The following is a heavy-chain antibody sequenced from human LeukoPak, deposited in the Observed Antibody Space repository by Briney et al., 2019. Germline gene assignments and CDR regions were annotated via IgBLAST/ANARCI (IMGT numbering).Heavy chain of an antibody. D-gene: IGHD2-2*01. Sequence: SETLSLTCTVSGGSISSGSYYWSWIRQPAVKGLEWIGRIYTSGSTNYNPSLKSRVTISVDTSKNQFSLKLSSVTAADTAVYYCASGPAAPYYYYYYMDVWGKGTTVTISS. J-gene: IGHJ6*03. V-gene: IGHV4-61*02. CDR2: IYTSGST. CDR1: GGSISSGSYY. CDR3: ASGPAAPYYYYYYMDV.